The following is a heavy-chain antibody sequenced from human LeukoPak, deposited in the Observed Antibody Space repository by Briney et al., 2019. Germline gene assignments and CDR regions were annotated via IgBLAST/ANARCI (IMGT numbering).Heavy chain of an antibody. CDR3: ARFELDSGGYASNFDS. V-gene: IGHV3-11*06. J-gene: IGHJ4*02. D-gene: IGHD3-22*01. Sequence: GGSLRLSCAASGFTFSSYAMSWIRQAPGKGLEWLSYISGSSSHTLYADSVKGRFTISRDNTKNSLYLQMNTLRAEDTAVYYCARFELDSGGYASNFDSWGQGTLVTVSS. CDR1: GFTFSSYA. CDR2: ISGSSSHT.